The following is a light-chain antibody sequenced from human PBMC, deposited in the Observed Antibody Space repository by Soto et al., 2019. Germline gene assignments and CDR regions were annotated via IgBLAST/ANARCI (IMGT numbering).Light chain of an antibody. V-gene: IGKV3-15*01. Sequence: EIVMTQSPAILSVSPGERATLSCRASQSVGNNLAWYQQKPGQAPRLLFYGASTRATGIPARFSCSGSGTEFTLTISSLQSEDFAAYFCQQYNIWPPWTFGQGTKVDIK. CDR1: QSVGNN. J-gene: IGKJ1*01. CDR3: QQYNIWPPWT. CDR2: GAS.